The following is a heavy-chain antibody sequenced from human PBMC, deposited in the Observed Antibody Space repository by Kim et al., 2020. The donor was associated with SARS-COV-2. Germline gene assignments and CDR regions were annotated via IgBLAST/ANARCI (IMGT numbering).Heavy chain of an antibody. CDR1: GDSIDSTDYY. CDR3: ARDFAAWEKEGYHGLD. J-gene: IGHJ3*02. Sequence: SETLSLTCTVSGDSIDSTDYYWTWIRQAPGKGLEWIGYVHYGGRTYYSSSLRSRVIISADTSKNQFSLKLTSVTAADTAVYYCARDFAAWEKEGYHGLD. D-gene: IGHD3-10*01. CDR2: VHYGGRT. V-gene: IGHV4-30-4*01.